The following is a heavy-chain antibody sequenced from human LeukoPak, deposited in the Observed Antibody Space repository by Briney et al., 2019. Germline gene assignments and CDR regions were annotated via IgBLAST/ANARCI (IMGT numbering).Heavy chain of an antibody. V-gene: IGHV4-39*07. CDR1: GFTVSSNY. J-gene: IGHJ4*02. CDR2: IYYSGST. Sequence: GSLRLSCAASGFTVSSNYMSWVRQPPGKGLEWIGSIYYSGSTYYNPSLKSRVTISVDTSKNQFSLKLSSVTAADTAVYYCARLGATTVVTPPDYWGQGTLVTVSS. CDR3: ARLGATTVVTPPDY. D-gene: IGHD4-23*01.